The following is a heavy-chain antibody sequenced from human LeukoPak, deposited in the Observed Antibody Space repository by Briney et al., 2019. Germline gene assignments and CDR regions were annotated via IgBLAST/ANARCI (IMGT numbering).Heavy chain of an antibody. CDR1: GGSISSYY. V-gene: IGHV4-59*12. D-gene: IGHD3-10*01. CDR3: ARATYYSAYFDY. CDR2: IYYSGST. Sequence: SETLSLTCTVPGGSISSYYWSWIRQPPGKGLEWIGYIYYSGSTNYNPSLKSRVTISVDTSKNQFSLKLSSVTAADTAVYYCARATYYSAYFDYWGQGTLVTVSS. J-gene: IGHJ4*02.